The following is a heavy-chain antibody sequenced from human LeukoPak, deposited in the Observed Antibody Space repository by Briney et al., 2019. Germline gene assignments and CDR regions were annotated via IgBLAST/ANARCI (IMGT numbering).Heavy chain of an antibody. D-gene: IGHD2-15*01. V-gene: IGHV3-30-3*01. CDR1: GFTFGDYA. Sequence: GGSLRLSCTASGFTFGDYAMHWVRQAPGKGLEWVAVISYDGSNKYYADSVKGRFTISRDNSKNTLYLQMNSLRAEDTAVYYCARVEANGIVVVVAATSVSWGMDVWGQGTTVTVSS. CDR3: ARVEANGIVVVVAATSVSWGMDV. CDR2: ISYDGSNK. J-gene: IGHJ6*02.